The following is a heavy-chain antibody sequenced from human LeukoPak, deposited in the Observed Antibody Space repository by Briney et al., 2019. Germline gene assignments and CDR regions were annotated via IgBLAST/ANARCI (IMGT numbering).Heavy chain of an antibody. Sequence: SETLSLTCAVYGGSFSGYYWSWIRQPPGKGLEWIGYIYYSGSTNYNPSLKSRVTISVDTSKNQFYLKLSSVTAADTAVYYCARGYCSGGSCQVDYWGQGTLVTVSS. D-gene: IGHD2-15*01. CDR3: ARGYCSGGSCQVDY. J-gene: IGHJ4*02. V-gene: IGHV4-59*01. CDR2: IYYSGST. CDR1: GGSFSGYY.